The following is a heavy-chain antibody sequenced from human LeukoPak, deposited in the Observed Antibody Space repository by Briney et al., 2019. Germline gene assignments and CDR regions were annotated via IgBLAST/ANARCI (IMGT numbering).Heavy chain of an antibody. J-gene: IGHJ6*02. CDR3: ARSSYCGGDCYAYGMDV. CDR1: GGIFSSHA. D-gene: IGHD2-21*02. Sequence: GASVKVSCKASGGIFSSHAISWVRQAPGQGLEWMGRIIPVLGVVNYAQKFQGRVTITVDKSTNTAYTELSSLRYEDTAVYYCARSSYCGGDCYAYGMDVWGQGTTVIVSS. V-gene: IGHV1-69*04. CDR2: IIPVLGVV.